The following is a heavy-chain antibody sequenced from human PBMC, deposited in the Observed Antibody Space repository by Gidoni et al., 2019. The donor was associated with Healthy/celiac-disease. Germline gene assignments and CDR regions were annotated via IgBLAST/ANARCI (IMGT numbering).Heavy chain of an antibody. Sequence: QLQLQESGPGLVKPSETLSLTCTVSGGSISSSSYYWGWIRQPPGKGLEWIGSIYYSGSTYYNPSLKSRVTISVDTSKNQFSLKLSSVTAADTAVYYCARHGDYYDPDYWGQGTLVTVSS. CDR1: GGSISSSSYY. D-gene: IGHD3-22*01. V-gene: IGHV4-39*01. CDR3: ARHGDYYDPDY. J-gene: IGHJ4*02. CDR2: IYYSGST.